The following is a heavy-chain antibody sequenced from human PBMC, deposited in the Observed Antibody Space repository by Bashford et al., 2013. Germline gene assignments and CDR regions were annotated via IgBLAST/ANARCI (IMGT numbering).Heavy chain of an antibody. Sequence: SDDPRPSTCAVYGGSFSDYYVERGSASRRGKGLEWIGEINHRGITNYNPSLKSRVTISVDTSKNQFSLKLSSVTAADTAVYYCARDGRVAARRGSWFDPWGQGTLVTVSS. D-gene: IGHD6-6*01. CDR2: INHRGIT. CDR1: GGSFSDYY. J-gene: IGHJ5*02. CDR3: ARDGRVAARRGSWFDP. V-gene: IGHV4-34*01.